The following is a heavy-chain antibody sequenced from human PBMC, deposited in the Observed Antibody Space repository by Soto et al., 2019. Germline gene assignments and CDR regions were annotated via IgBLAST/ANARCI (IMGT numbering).Heavy chain of an antibody. CDR2: IKQDGSET. D-gene: IGHD2-2*01. Sequence: EVHLVESGGGLVQPGGSLRLSCAASGFTFSGHWMSWVRQAPGKGLEWVAHIKQDGSETFYVGSVKGRFTISRDNAKNSLDLQMNSLRAVDTALYYCARDRAFCSGTNCRRGSIYYYYMDVWGNGTTVTVSS. CDR1: GFTFSGHW. CDR3: ARDRAFCSGTNCRRGSIYYYYMDV. J-gene: IGHJ6*03. V-gene: IGHV3-7*01.